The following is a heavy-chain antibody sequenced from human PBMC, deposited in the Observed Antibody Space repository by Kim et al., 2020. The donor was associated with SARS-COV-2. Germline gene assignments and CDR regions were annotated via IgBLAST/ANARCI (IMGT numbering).Heavy chain of an antibody. CDR2: ISGSADTT. J-gene: IGHJ6*02. Sequence: GGSLRLSCAASGFTFSNYAMNWVRQAPGRGLEWVSVISGSADTTYFADSVRGRFTISRDDSKNTLYLQMNSLRAEDTAIYYCARNSGGSCYSPADVWG. D-gene: IGHD2-15*01. CDR3: ARNSGGSCYSPADV. V-gene: IGHV3-23*01. CDR1: GFTFSNYA.